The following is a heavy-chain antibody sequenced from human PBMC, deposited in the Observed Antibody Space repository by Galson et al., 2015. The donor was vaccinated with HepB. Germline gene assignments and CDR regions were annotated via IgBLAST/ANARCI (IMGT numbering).Heavy chain of an antibody. CDR1: GFTFSSYG. J-gene: IGHJ4*02. CDR2: ISYDGSNK. Sequence: SLRLSCAASGFTFSSYGMHWVRQAPGKGLEWVAVISYDGSNKYYADSLKGRFTISRDNSKNTLYLQMNSLRAEDTAVYYCAKSSGSLAYYFDYWGQGTLVTVSS. D-gene: IGHD1-26*01. V-gene: IGHV3-30*18. CDR3: AKSSGSLAYYFDY.